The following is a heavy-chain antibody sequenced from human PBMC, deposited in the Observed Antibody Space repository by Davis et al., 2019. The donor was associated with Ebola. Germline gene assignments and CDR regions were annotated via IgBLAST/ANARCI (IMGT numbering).Heavy chain of an antibody. J-gene: IGHJ4*02. CDR2: INSDGSST. Sequence: GESLKISCAASGLTVSSYWMHWVRQVPGKGLVWVSRINSDGSSTSYADSVKGRFTISRDNAKNTLYLQMNSLRAEDTAVYYCARGYYGDYGEYWGQGTLVTVSS. CDR1: GLTVSSYW. D-gene: IGHD4-17*01. V-gene: IGHV3-74*01. CDR3: ARGYYGDYGEY.